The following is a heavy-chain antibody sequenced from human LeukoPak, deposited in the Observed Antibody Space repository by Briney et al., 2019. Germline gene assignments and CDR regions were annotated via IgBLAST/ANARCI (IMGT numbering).Heavy chain of an antibody. V-gene: IGHV3-49*04. Sequence: GGSLRLSCTASGFTFGDYAMSWVRQAPGKGLEWVGFIRSKAYGGTTEYAASVKGRFTISRDDSKSIAYLQMNSLKTEDTAVCYCTRVFPRGLYYYYYMDVWVKGTTVTVSS. CDR3: TRVFPRGLYYYYYMDV. CDR1: GFTFGDYA. J-gene: IGHJ6*03. CDR2: IRSKAYGGTT.